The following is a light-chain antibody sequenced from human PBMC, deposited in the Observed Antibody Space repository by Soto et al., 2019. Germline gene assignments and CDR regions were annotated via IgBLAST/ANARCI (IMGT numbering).Light chain of an antibody. Sequence: EIVLTQSPGTLSLSPGERATLSCRASQSVNSNYLAWYQRKPGQAPRLLIYGASNRATDIPYRFSASASGTDFTPTITRLEAEDFAVYYCQQYDSTPPTFGQGTKVAVK. CDR1: QSVNSNY. V-gene: IGKV3-20*01. J-gene: IGKJ1*01. CDR3: QQYDSTPPT. CDR2: GAS.